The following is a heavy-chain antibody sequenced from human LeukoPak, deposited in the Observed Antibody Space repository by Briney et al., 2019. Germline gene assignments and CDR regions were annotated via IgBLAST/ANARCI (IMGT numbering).Heavy chain of an antibody. CDR3: ARGYNYGAHYWFDY. D-gene: IGHD5-18*01. CDR1: DGSINIYY. J-gene: IGHJ4*02. Sequence: SETLSLTCTVSDGSINIYYWSWIRQAPGKGLEWIGYIYNSGSTDYNPSLRRRVTISMDTSKIQFSLRLTSVTAADTAMYYCARGYNYGAHYWFDYWGQGTLVTVSS. CDR2: IYNSGST. V-gene: IGHV4-59*01.